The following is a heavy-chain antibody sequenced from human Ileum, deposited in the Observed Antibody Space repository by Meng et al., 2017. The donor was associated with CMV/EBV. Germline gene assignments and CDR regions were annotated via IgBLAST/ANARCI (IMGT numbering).Heavy chain of an antibody. CDR2: IYASGTT. J-gene: IGHJ4*02. Sequence: QVQLQESGPGLVKSSQTLSLTCTVSGGAVSSSNYFWNWIRQPAGKGLEWIGRIYASGTTNYNPSLESRVTISVDSSKNQFSVKLSSMTAADTAVYYCARGDRSATGTLDYWGQGTLVTVSS. V-gene: IGHV4-61*02. CDR3: ARGDRSATGTLDY. CDR1: GGAVSSSNYF. D-gene: IGHD3-9*01.